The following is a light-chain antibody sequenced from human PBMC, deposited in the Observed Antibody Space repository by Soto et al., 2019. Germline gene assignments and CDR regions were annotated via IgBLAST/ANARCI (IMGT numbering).Light chain of an antibody. Sequence: EIVLTQSTGTLSLSPGERATLSCRASQSVHNSYLAWYQQKRGQAPRILIYDATSRPTVLPDRFSGSGSGTDFTLTISRLEPEDFAVYYCQQYSSSLTFGPGPKVEIK. J-gene: IGKJ3*01. V-gene: IGKV3-20*01. CDR3: QQYSSSLT. CDR2: DAT. CDR1: QSVHNSY.